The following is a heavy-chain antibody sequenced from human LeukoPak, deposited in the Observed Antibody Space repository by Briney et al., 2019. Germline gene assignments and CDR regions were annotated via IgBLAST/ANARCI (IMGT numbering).Heavy chain of an antibody. D-gene: IGHD6-13*01. CDR2: MSTSSEVI. CDR3: AREDSSSWFLGRDNFYYYMDV. V-gene: IGHV3-48*04. Sequence: MSTSSEVIYYGGSVKGRFTISRDNAQRSLYLQMNSLRAEDTAVYYCAREDSSSWFLGRDNFYYYMDVWGKGTTVTVSS. J-gene: IGHJ6*03.